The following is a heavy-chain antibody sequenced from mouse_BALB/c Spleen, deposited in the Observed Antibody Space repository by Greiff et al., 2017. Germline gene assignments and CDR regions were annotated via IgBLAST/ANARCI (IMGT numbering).Heavy chain of an antibody. CDR1: GFTFCSYT. CDR2: ISNGGGST. Sequence: EVQRVESGGGFVPPGGSLKLSCTASGFTFCSYTMFWVRQTPEKGLECVAYISNGGGSTYYPDTVKGRFTISRDNAKNTLYLQMSSLKSEDTAMYYCARHVDSSGSFDYWGQGTTLTVSS. D-gene: IGHD3-2*01. V-gene: IGHV5-12-2*01. CDR3: ARHVDSSGSFDY. J-gene: IGHJ2*01.